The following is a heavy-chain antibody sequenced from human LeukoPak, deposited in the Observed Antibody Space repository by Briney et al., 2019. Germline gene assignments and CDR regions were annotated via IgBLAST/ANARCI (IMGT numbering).Heavy chain of an antibody. D-gene: IGHD6-19*01. CDR2: MHHSGST. CDR1: GGSIRSYY. J-gene: IGHJ5*02. CDR3: ARHAAVEGSSGWSPLWWFDP. V-gene: IGHV4-59*08. Sequence: SETLSLTCTVSGGSIRSYYWSWIRQPPGKGLGWIGYMHHSGSTKHNPYLKSRVTISVDTSKSQFSLKLSSVTAADTAVYYCARHAAVEGSSGWSPLWWFDPWGQGTLVTVSS.